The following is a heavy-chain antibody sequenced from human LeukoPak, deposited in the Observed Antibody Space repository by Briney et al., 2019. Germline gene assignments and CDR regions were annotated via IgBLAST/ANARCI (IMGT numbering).Heavy chain of an antibody. D-gene: IGHD4-11*01. CDR2: IIPIFGTA. Sequence: SVKVSCKASGGTFSSYAISWVRQAPGQGLEWMGGIIPIFGTANYAQKFQGRVTITTGESTSTAYMELSSLRSEDMAVYYCARGIYSDYFDYWGQGTLVTVSS. CDR1: GGTFSSYA. J-gene: IGHJ4*02. CDR3: ARGIYSDYFDY. V-gene: IGHV1-69*05.